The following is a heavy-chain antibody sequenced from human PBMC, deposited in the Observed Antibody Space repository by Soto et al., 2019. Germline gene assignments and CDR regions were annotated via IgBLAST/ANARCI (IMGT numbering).Heavy chain of an antibody. D-gene: IGHD3-22*01. Sequence: PGGSLRLSCAASGFTFSSYGMHWVRQAPGKGLEWVAVISYDGSNKYYADSVKGRFTISRDNSKNILYLQMNSLRAEDTAIYYCAKYQPMTQPRPYFDYWGQGTLVTVSS. CDR2: ISYDGSNK. J-gene: IGHJ4*02. V-gene: IGHV3-30*18. CDR1: GFTFSSYG. CDR3: AKYQPMTQPRPYFDY.